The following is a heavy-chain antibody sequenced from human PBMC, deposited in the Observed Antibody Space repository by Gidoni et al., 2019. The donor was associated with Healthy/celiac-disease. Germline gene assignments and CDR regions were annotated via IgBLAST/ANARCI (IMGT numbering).Heavy chain of an antibody. V-gene: IGHV3-33*01. Sequence: QVQLVESGGGVVQPGRSLRLSCAASGFTFSSYGMHWVRQAPGKGLEWVAVIWYDGSNKYYADSVKGRFTISRDNSKNTLYLQMNSLRAEDTAVYYCAREVWVRDGYSKFFDYWGQGTLVTVSS. J-gene: IGHJ4*02. CDR2: IWYDGSNK. D-gene: IGHD4-4*01. CDR1: GFTFSSYG. CDR3: AREVWVRDGYSKFFDY.